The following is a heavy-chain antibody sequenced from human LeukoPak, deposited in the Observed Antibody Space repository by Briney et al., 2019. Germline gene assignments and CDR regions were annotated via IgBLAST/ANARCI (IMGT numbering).Heavy chain of an antibody. Sequence: PGGSLRLSCAASGFIFSSYSMNWVRQAPGKGPEWVSYIGSSGSIIHYADSVKGRFTISRDNAKNSVYLQMNSLRDEDTAVYYCAREIGYNSGWQLSWGQGTLVTVSS. CDR2: IGSSGSII. CDR1: GFIFSSYS. D-gene: IGHD6-19*01. V-gene: IGHV3-48*02. J-gene: IGHJ5*02. CDR3: AREIGYNSGWQLS.